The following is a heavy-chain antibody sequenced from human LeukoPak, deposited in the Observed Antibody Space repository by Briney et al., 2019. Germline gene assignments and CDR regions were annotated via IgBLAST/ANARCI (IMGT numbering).Heavy chain of an antibody. CDR3: ARTTVTNGGYYFDY. CDR1: GGSFSGYH. D-gene: IGHD4-17*01. CDR2: INHSGST. V-gene: IGHV4-34*01. J-gene: IGHJ4*02. Sequence: PSETLSLTCGVYGGSFSGYHWTWIRLRPGKGLEWIGDINHSGSTHYNPSLKSRVTISVNTSNNQFSLKLHSVTAADTAVYYCARTTVTNGGYYFDYWGQGTLVTVSS.